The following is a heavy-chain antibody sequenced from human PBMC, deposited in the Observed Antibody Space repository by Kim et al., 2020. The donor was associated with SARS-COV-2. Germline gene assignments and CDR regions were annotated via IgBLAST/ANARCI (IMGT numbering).Heavy chain of an antibody. D-gene: IGHD6-19*01. V-gene: IGHV4-34*01. J-gene: IGHJ6*02. CDR2: INHSGST. Sequence: SETLSLTCAVYGGSFSGYYWSWIRQPPGKGLEWIGEINHSGSTNYNPSLKSRVTISVDTSKNQFSLKLSSVTAADTAVYYCARVSGSGWSTYFYYYYYGMDVWGQGTTVTGSS. CDR1: GGSFSGYY. CDR3: ARVSGSGWSTYFYYYYYGMDV.